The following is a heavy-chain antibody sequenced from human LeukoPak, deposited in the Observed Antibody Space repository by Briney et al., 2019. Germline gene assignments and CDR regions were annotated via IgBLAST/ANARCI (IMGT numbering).Heavy chain of an antibody. V-gene: IGHV5-51*01. CDR1: GYSFTNYW. Sequence: LGESLKISCKGSGYSFTNYWIGWVRQMPGKGLEWMGIIYPGDSNTRYSPSFQGQVTISADKSINTAYLQWSSLKASDTAMYYCARRAGNSGYFSDAFDIWAQGTMVTVSS. J-gene: IGHJ3*02. CDR2: IYPGDSNT. CDR3: ARRAGNSGYFSDAFDI. D-gene: IGHD3-22*01.